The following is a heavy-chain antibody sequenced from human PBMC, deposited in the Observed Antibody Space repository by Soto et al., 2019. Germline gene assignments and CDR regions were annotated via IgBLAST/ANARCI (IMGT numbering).Heavy chain of an antibody. CDR3: ARAYPDIVATSFYYYYGMDV. D-gene: IGHD5-12*01. V-gene: IGHV4-59*01. J-gene: IGHJ6*02. CDR1: GGSISSYY. Sequence: SETLSLTCTVSGGSISSYYWSWIRQPPGKGLEWIGYIYYSGSTNYNPSLKGRVTISVDTSKNQFSLKLSSVTAADTAVYYCARAYPDIVATSFYYYYGMDVWGQGTTVTVSS. CDR2: IYYSGST.